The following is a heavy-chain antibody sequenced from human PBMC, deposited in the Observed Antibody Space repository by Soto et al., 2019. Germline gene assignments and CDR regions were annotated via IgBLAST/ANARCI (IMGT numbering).Heavy chain of an antibody. V-gene: IGHV3-33*01. J-gene: IGHJ3*02. CDR2: IWYDGSNN. Sequence: GGSLRLSCAASGFTFSTLAMHWVRQAPGKGLEWVAAIWYDGSNNYYADSVKGRFTISRDNSKNTLYLQMNSLRAEDTAVYYCARDRRGKNDAFDIWGQGTMVTVSS. D-gene: IGHD6-13*01. CDR3: ARDRRGKNDAFDI. CDR1: GFTFSTLA.